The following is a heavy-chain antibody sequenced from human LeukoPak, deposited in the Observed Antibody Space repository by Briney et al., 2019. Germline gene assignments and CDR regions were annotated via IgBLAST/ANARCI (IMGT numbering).Heavy chain of an antibody. D-gene: IGHD6-13*01. CDR1: GGSFSGYY. CDR2: INHSGST. CDR3: AREDSSSWYWFGRWFDP. V-gene: IGHV4-34*01. J-gene: IGHJ5*02. Sequence: PETLSLTCAVYGGSFSGYYWSWIRQPPGKGLEWIGEINHSGSTNYNPSLKSRVTISVDMSKNQFSLKLSSVTAADTAVYYCAREDSSSWYWFGRWFDPWGQGTLVTVSS.